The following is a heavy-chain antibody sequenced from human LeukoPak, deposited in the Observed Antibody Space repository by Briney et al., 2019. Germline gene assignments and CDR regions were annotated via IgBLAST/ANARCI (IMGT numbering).Heavy chain of an antibody. CDR1: GGSTSSGDYY. Sequence: SETLSLTCTVSGGSTSSGDYYWSWIRQPPGKGLEWIGYIYYSGSTYYNPSLKSRVTISVDTSKNQFSLKLSSVTAADTAVYYCARDLGEQTNWFDPWGQGTLVTVSS. CDR3: ARDLGEQTNWFDP. CDR2: IYYSGST. V-gene: IGHV4-30-4*01. J-gene: IGHJ5*02. D-gene: IGHD3-10*01.